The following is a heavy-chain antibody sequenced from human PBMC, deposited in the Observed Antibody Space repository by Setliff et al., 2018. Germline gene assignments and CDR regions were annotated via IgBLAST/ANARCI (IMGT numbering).Heavy chain of an antibody. J-gene: IGHJ4*03. CDR2: ISEDGSGN. D-gene: IGHD2-21*01. CDR1: GLRFSGSW. V-gene: IGHV3-7*01. CDR3: ARDPEGGEFDI. Sequence: GSLRLSCAASGLRFSGSWMAWVRQAPGQGLEWVADISEDGSGNFYSDSVRGRFTISRGNARNLLFLQMNSLTVEDTGVYYCARDPEGGEFDIWGRGTLVTVSS.